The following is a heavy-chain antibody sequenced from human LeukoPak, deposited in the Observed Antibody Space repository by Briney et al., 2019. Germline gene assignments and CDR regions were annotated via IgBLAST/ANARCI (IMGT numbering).Heavy chain of an antibody. D-gene: IGHD7-27*01. CDR3: ARDHRWGFDY. CDR1: RFTFSDYY. Sequence: PGGSLRLSCAASRFTFSDYYMSWIRQAPGKGLEWVSYISGSGSTIYYADSVKGRFTISTDNAESSLYLQMNSLRTEDTAVYYCARDHRWGFDYWGRGTLVTVSS. V-gene: IGHV3-11*04. CDR2: ISGSGSTI. J-gene: IGHJ4*02.